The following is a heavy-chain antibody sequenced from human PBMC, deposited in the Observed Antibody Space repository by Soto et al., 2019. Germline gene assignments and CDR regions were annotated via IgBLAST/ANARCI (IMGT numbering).Heavy chain of an antibody. CDR3: ARGGAAHDAFDI. D-gene: IGHD1-26*01. CDR1: GFTFSSYG. J-gene: IGHJ3*02. Sequence: LRLSCAASGFTFSSYGMHWGRQAPGKGLEWVAVIWYDGSNKYYADSVKGRFTISRDNSKNTLYLQMNSLRAEDTAVYYCARGGAAHDAFDIWGQGTMVTVSS. CDR2: IWYDGSNK. V-gene: IGHV3-33*01.